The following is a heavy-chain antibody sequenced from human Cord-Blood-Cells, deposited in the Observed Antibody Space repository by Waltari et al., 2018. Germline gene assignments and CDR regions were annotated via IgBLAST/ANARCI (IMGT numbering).Heavy chain of an antibody. CDR2: INHSGST. D-gene: IGHD1-20*01. V-gene: IGHV4-34*01. CDR3: AREPAYKSARLSWYFDL. J-gene: IGHJ2*01. CDR1: GGSFSGYY. Sequence: QVQLQQWGAGLLKPSETLSLTCAVYGGSFSGYYWSWIRQPPGKGLEWIGEINHSGSTNYNPSLKRRVTISVDTSKNQCSRKLSSVTSADTAVYYCAREPAYKSARLSWYFDLWGRGTLVTVSS.